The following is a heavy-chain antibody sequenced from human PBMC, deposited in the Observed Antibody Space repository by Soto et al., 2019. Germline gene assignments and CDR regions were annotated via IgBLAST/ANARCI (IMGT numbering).Heavy chain of an antibody. CDR2: MYYSGSS. J-gene: IGHJ4*02. Sequence: SETLSLTCSVSGGSTSDKSYFWGWVRQSPGKGLEWIGSMYYSGSSYYNPSLKSRVAVSVDTSRNQFSLKLRSVTAADTAVYFCARQRLLRLKPDFDIWGQGTLVT. D-gene: IGHD2-21*02. CDR3: ARQRLLRLKPDFDI. CDR1: GGSTSDKSYF. V-gene: IGHV4-39*01.